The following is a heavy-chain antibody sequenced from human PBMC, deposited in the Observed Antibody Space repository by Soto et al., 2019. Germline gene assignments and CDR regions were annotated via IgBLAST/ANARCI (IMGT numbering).Heavy chain of an antibody. V-gene: IGHV1-69*12. J-gene: IGHJ4*02. Sequence: QVQLVQSGAEVKKPGSSVKVSCKASGGTFSSYAISWVRQAPGQGLEWMGGIIPIFGTANYAQKFQGRVTXXAXEXXSTAYMELSSLRSEATAVYYCAISPLEQLGGRTDYWGQGTLVTVSS. CDR3: AISPLEQLGGRTDY. D-gene: IGHD6-6*01. CDR1: GGTFSSYA. CDR2: IIPIFGTA.